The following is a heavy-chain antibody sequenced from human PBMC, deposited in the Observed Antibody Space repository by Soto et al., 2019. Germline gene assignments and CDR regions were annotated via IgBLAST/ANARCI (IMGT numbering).Heavy chain of an antibody. CDR2: INPSGGST. J-gene: IGHJ5*02. V-gene: IGHV1-46*01. Sequence: QVQLVQSGAEVKKPGASVKVSCKASGYTFTSYYMHWVRQAPGQGLEWMGIINPSGGSTSYAQKYQGRVTMTRDTSTSTVYMELSSLRSEDTAVYYSARVLGDNSQWEYWFDPWGQGTLVTVSS. CDR3: ARVLGDNSQWEYWFDP. CDR1: GYTFTSYY. D-gene: IGHD1-26*01.